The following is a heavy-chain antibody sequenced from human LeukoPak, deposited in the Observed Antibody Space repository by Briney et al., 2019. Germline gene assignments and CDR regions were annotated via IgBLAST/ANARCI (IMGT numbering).Heavy chain of an antibody. CDR3: ARQTGYFRY. Sequence: SETLSLTCTVSGGSVSSGIYYWSWIRQPPGKELEWIGFISYSGSTNYNPSLKSRVTISVDTSKNQFSLKLNSVTAADTAVYYCARQTGYFRYWGQGTLVAVSS. J-gene: IGHJ1*01. D-gene: IGHD3-10*01. V-gene: IGHV4-61*01. CDR2: ISYSGST. CDR1: GGSVSSGIYY.